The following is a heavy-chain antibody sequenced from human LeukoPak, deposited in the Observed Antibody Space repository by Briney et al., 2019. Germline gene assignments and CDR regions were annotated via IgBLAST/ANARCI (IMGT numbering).Heavy chain of an antibody. J-gene: IGHJ4*02. CDR1: GFTFSSYA. D-gene: IGHD1-26*01. V-gene: IGHV3-23*01. CDR2: ISGSGGST. CDR3: AKQERGGSYPLDY. Sequence: GGSLRLSCAASGFTFSSYAMSWVRQAPGKGLEWVSSISGSGGSTYYADSVKGRFTISRDNSKNTLYLQMNSLRAEDTAVYYCAKQERGGSYPLDYWGQGTVVTVSS.